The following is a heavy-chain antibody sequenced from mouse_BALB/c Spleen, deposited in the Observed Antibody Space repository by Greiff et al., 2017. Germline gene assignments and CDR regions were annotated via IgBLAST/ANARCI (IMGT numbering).Heavy chain of an antibody. CDR1: GYTFTSYW. CDR2: IAPGSGST. Sequence: ELVKPGASVKLSCKASGYTFTSYWINWIKQRPGQGLEWIGRIAPGSGSTYYNEMFKGKATLTVDTSSSTAYIQLSSLSSEDSAVYFCARSTTAPLDYWGQGTTLTVSS. J-gene: IGHJ2*01. D-gene: IGHD1-2*01. CDR3: ARSTTAPLDY. V-gene: IGHV1S41*01.